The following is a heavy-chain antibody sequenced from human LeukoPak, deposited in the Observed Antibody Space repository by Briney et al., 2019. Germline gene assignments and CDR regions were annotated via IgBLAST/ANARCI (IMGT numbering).Heavy chain of an antibody. V-gene: IGHV5-51*01. CDR2: IYPGDSDT. Sequence: ESLKISCQGSGYRFTSYWIAWVRQMPGKGLEWMGMIYPGDSDTRYSPSFQGQVTISADKSISTTYFQWSSLKASDTAMYYCARHGSGSWPVDYWGQGTLVTVSS. D-gene: IGHD6-13*01. J-gene: IGHJ4*02. CDR1: GYRFTSYW. CDR3: ARHGSGSWPVDY.